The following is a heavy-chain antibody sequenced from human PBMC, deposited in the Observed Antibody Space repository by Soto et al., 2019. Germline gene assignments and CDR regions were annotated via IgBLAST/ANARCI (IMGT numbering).Heavy chain of an antibody. Sequence: VASVVSCKASGYTFTGYYMHWVRQAPGQGLEWMGWINPNSGGTNYAQKFQGWVTMTRDTSISTAYMELSRLRSDDTAVYYCARAAGDMYDYYYGMDVWGQGTTVTVS. CDR3: ARAAGDMYDYYYGMDV. CDR2: INPNSGGT. CDR1: GYTFTGYY. V-gene: IGHV1-2*04. D-gene: IGHD6-13*01. J-gene: IGHJ6*02.